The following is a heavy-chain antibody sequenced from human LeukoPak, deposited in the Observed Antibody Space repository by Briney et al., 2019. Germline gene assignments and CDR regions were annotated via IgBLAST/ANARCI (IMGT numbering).Heavy chain of an antibody. V-gene: IGHV3-23*01. Sequence: PGGSLRLSCAASGFTFSTYAMSWVRQAPGKGLEWVSAIGGSGGSTYYAESVKGRFTISRDNSKNTLYLQMNSLRAEDTAVYHCAKKRGSYYPFDYWGQGTLVTVSS. J-gene: IGHJ4*02. CDR3: AKKRGSYYPFDY. D-gene: IGHD1-26*01. CDR1: GFTFSTYA. CDR2: IGGSGGST.